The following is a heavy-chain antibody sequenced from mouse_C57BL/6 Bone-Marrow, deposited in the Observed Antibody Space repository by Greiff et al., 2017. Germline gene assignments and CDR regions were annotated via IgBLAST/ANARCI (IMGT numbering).Heavy chain of an antibody. Sequence: QVQLKQPGAELVKPGASVKLSCKASGYTFTSYWMHWVKQRPGQGLEWIGMIHPNSGSTNYNEKFKSKATLTVDKSSSTAYMQLSSLTSEYSAVYSCARDGFYGSSFFDYWGQGTALTVSS. V-gene: IGHV1-64*01. CDR2: IHPNSGST. CDR3: ARDGFYGSSFFDY. CDR1: GYTFTSYW. J-gene: IGHJ2*01. D-gene: IGHD1-1*01.